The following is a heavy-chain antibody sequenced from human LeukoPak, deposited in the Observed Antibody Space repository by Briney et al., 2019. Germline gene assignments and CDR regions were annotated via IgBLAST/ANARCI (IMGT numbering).Heavy chain of an antibody. Sequence: APVKVSCKASGYTFTDYYMHWVRQAPGQGLEWMGWINPKSGGTNYAQKFQGRVTMTRDTSISSAYMELTRLISADTAVYYCARATYYYGLDVWGQGTTVTVSS. V-gene: IGHV1-2*02. J-gene: IGHJ6*02. CDR3: ARATYYYGLDV. CDR2: INPKSGGT. CDR1: GYTFTDYY. D-gene: IGHD1-1*01.